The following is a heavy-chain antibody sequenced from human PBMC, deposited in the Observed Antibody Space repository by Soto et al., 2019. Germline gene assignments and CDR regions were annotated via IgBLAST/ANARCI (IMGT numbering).Heavy chain of an antibody. CDR3: STDDYVWGSYRYDAFDI. J-gene: IGHJ3*02. Sequence: GSLRLSCAASGFTFSNAWMSWVRQAPGKGLEWVGRIKSKTDGGTTDYAAPVKGRFTISRDDSKNTLYLQMNSLKTEDTAVYYCSTDDYVWGSYRYDAFDIWGQGTMVTVSS. D-gene: IGHD3-16*02. CDR1: GFTFSNAW. CDR2: IKSKTDGGTT. V-gene: IGHV3-15*01.